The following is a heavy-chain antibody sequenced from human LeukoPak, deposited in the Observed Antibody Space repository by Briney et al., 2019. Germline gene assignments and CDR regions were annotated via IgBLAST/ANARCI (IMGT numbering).Heavy chain of an antibody. V-gene: IGHV1-24*01. D-gene: IGHD2-21*02. CDR2: FDPEDGET. Sequence: ASVKVSCKVSGYTLTELSMHWVRQAPGKGLEWMGGFDPEDGETIYAQKFQGRVTMTEDTSTDTAYMELSSRRSDDTAVYYCARLVVVVTAIPGGYYYYGMDVWGQGTTVTVSS. CDR1: GYTLTELS. J-gene: IGHJ6*02. CDR3: ARLVVVVTAIPGGYYYYGMDV.